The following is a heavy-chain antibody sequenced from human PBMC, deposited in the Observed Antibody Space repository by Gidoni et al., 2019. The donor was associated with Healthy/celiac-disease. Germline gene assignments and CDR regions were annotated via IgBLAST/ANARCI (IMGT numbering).Heavy chain of an antibody. CDR1: GFTFSSYW. Sequence: EVQLVESGGGLVQPGGSLRLSCAASGFTFSSYWMSWVRQAPGKGLEWVANIKQDGSEKYYVDSVKGRFTISRDNAKNSLYLQMNSLRAEDTAVYYCARDRGGEQLERPMAWFDPWGQGTLVTVSS. D-gene: IGHD1-1*01. CDR3: ARDRGGEQLERPMAWFDP. J-gene: IGHJ5*02. V-gene: IGHV3-7*01. CDR2: IKQDGSEK.